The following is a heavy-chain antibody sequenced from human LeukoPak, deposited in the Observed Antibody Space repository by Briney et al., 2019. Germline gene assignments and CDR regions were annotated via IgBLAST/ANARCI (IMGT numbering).Heavy chain of an antibody. CDR1: GGTFSSYA. Sequence: SVKVSCKASGGTFSSYAISWVRQAPGQGLEWMGRIIPIFGIANYAQKFQGRVTITADKSTSTAYMELSSLRSEDTAAYYCARVEQQRWFDPWGQGTLVTVSS. D-gene: IGHD6-13*01. V-gene: IGHV1-69*04. CDR3: ARVEQQRWFDP. CDR2: IIPIFGIA. J-gene: IGHJ5*02.